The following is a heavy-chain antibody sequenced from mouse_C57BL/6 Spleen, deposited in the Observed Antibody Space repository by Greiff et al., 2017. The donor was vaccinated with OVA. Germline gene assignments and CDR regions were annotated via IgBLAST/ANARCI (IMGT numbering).Heavy chain of an antibody. CDR3: ASYDGYGGFAY. CDR1: GFNIKNTY. Sequence: EVQLQESVAALVRPGASVKLSCTASGFNIKNTYMHWVKQRPEQGLEWIGRIDPANGNTKYAPNFQGKAPITADTSSNTAYLQLSSLTSEDTAIYYCASYDGYGGFAYWGQGTLVTVSA. J-gene: IGHJ3*01. D-gene: IGHD2-3*01. V-gene: IGHV14-3*01. CDR2: IDPANGNT.